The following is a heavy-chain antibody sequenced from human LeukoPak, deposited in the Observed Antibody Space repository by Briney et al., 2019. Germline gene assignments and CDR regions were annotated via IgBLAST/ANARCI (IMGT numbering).Heavy chain of an antibody. Sequence: PGGSLRLSCAASGFTFSSYSMNWVRQAPGKGLEWVSSISSSSSYIYYADSVKGRFTISRDNSKNTLYLQMNSLRAEDTAVYYCAKVPSSGWYFTADNYFDYWGQGTLVTVSS. CDR1: GFTFSSYS. CDR2: ISSSSSYI. D-gene: IGHD6-19*01. J-gene: IGHJ4*02. V-gene: IGHV3-21*04. CDR3: AKVPSSGWYFTADNYFDY.